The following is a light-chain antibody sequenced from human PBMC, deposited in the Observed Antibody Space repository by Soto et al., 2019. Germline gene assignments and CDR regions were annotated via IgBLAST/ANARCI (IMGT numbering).Light chain of an antibody. J-gene: IGKJ3*01. CDR3: QKCYSLPI. V-gene: IGKV1-33*01. CDR2: AAS. Sequence: DIQMTQSPSSLSASVGDRVTITCQASHDITSYLNCYQHNPGKAPKLLIYAASNLEAGVPSSFSGSGSGTHFTFTISCLQPEDVATYYWQKCYSLPIFGSGTTVDFK. CDR1: HDITSY.